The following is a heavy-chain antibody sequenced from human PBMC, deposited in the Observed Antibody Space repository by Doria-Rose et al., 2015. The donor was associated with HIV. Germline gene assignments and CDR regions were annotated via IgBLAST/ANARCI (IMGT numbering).Heavy chain of an antibody. Sequence: MGLDWIGYIYHTGSTYYNPSLKSRVIISVDTSKNQFSLRLTSATAADTAVYYCARRSPSVAFDYWGQGTLVTVSS. D-gene: IGHD6-19*01. V-gene: IGHV4-31*02. CDR3: ARRSPSVAFDY. CDR2: IYHTGST. J-gene: IGHJ4*02.